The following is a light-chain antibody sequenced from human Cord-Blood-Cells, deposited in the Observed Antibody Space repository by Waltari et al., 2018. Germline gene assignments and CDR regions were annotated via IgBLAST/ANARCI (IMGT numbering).Light chain of an antibody. CDR2: DVS. J-gene: IGLJ1*01. CDR3: SSYTSSSTYV. CDR1: SRDVGGYHH. Sequence: QSPLTHPPSVSGSPGQSITISCTRTSRDVGGYHHVYWYQQHPGKAPKLMIYDVSNRPSGVSNRFSGSKSGNTASLTISGLQAEDEADYYCSSYTSSSTYVFGTGTKVTVL. V-gene: IGLV2-14*03.